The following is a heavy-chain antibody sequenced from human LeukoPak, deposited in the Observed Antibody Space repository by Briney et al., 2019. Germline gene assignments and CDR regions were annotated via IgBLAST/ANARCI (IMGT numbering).Heavy chain of an antibody. CDR2: INPNSGGT. J-gene: IGHJ6*03. CDR1: GYTFTGYY. Sequence: GASVKVSCKASGYTFTGYYMHWVRQAPGQGLEWMGWINPNSGGTNYAQKFQGRVTMTRDTSISTAYMELSRLRSDDTAVYYCARQGAAAGYYYYYMDVWGKGTTVTVSS. V-gene: IGHV1-2*02. CDR3: ARQGAAAGYYYYYMDV. D-gene: IGHD6-13*01.